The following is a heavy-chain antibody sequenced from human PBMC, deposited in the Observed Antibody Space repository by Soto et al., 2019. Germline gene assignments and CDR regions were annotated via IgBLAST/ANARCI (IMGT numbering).Heavy chain of an antibody. J-gene: IGHJ4*02. Sequence: GSLRLSCVASGFTFSSYSVNWVRQAPGMGLEWVSSISSANAYIYYADSVKGRFTISRDNAKNSLFLQMNSLRAEDTAFYYCAKDTGPNWGQGTLVTVSS. CDR1: GFTFSSYS. V-gene: IGHV3-21*04. CDR3: AKDTGPN. CDR2: ISSANAYI.